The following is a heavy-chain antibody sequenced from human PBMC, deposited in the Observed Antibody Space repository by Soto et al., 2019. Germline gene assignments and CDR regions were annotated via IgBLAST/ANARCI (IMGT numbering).Heavy chain of an antibody. V-gene: IGHV3-7*01. CDR2: IKWDASEK. J-gene: IGHJ4*01. CDR3: ASDSGYGSGASVNHFLVY. CDR1: GFSFGIYW. Sequence: GGSLRLSCAASGFSFGIYWMSWVRQAPGKGLEWLATIKWDASEKKYVDSVKGRFTMSRDNVKNSLYLQMDSLRAEDTAVYYFASDSGYGSGASVNHFLVYWGHGTLVTVSS. D-gene: IGHD3-10*01.